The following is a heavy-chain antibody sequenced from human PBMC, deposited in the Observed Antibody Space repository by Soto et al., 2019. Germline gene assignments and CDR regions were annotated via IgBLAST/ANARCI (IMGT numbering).Heavy chain of an antibody. D-gene: IGHD1-26*01. Sequence: QVQLQESGPGLVKTPETLSLTCTVSGGSISSFHWSWIRQPPGKGLEWIGFISNSGSTNYNPSLKSRVTISLDTSKNQFSLKLSSVSAADTAVYYCARGVVGASTGFQHWGQGTLVTVSS. V-gene: IGHV4-59*01. CDR1: GGSISSFH. CDR2: ISNSGST. CDR3: ARGVVGASTGFQH. J-gene: IGHJ1*01.